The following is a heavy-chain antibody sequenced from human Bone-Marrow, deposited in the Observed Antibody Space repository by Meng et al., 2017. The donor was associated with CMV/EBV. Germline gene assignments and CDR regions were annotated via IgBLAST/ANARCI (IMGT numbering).Heavy chain of an antibody. CDR3: AKCARLVPYFDY. Sequence: GGSLRLSCAASGFTFSSYGMHWVRQAQGKGLEWVAFIRYDGSNKYYADSVKGRSTISRDNSKNTLYLQINSLSAEDTAVYYCAKCARLVPYFDYWGQGTLVTVSS. J-gene: IGHJ4*02. V-gene: IGHV3-30*02. CDR1: GFTFSSYG. CDR2: IRYDGSNK. D-gene: IGHD6-19*01.